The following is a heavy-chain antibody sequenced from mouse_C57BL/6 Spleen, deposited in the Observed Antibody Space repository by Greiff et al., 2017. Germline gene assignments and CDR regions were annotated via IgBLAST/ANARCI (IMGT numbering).Heavy chain of an antibody. CDR3: TRSSTVVGYFDV. CDR2: IDPETGGT. V-gene: IGHV1-15*01. J-gene: IGHJ1*03. CDR1: GYTFTDYE. D-gene: IGHD1-1*01. Sequence: VKLMESGAELVRPGASVTLSCKASGYTFTDYEMHWVKQTPVHGLEWIGAIDPETGGTAYNQKFKGKAILTADKSSSTAYMELRSLTSEDSAVYYCTRSSTVVGYFDVWGTGTTVTVSS.